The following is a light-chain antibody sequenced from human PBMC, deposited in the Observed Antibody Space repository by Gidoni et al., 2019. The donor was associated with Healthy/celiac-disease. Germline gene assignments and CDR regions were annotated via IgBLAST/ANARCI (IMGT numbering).Light chain of an antibody. J-gene: IGKJ4*01. CDR1: QGIRNN. Sequence: DIQMPQSPSSLSASVGARVTITCRASQGIRNNLAWYQQKPGKVPTLLIYAASTLQSGVPSRFSGSGSGTDFTLTISSLQPEDVATYDCQKYNSAPLTFGGGTKVEIK. V-gene: IGKV1-27*01. CDR3: QKYNSAPLT. CDR2: AAS.